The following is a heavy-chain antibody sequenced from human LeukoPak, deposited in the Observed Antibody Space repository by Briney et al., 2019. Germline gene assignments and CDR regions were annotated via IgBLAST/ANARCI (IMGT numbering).Heavy chain of an antibody. CDR3: ARDSPRYYDSSSNAFDI. CDR1: GFTFSSYE. J-gene: IGHJ3*02. V-gene: IGHV3-48*03. D-gene: IGHD3-22*01. CDR2: ISSSGSTI. Sequence: AGGSLTLSCAASGFTFSSYEMKGVRRAPGEGVEGVSYISSSGSTIYYTDSVKGRFTISRDNAKNSLYLQMNSLRAEDTAVYYCARDSPRYYDSSSNAFDIWGQGTMVTVSS.